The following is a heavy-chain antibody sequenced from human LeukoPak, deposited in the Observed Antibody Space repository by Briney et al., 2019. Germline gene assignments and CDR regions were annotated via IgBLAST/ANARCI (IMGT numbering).Heavy chain of an antibody. D-gene: IGHD5-12*01. V-gene: IGHV4-30-2*01. CDR2: IYHSGST. J-gene: IGHJ3*02. CDR1: GGSISSGGYS. CDR3: ARASIILSAFDI. Sequence: PSETLSLTCAVSGGSISSGGYSWSWIRQPPGKGLEWIGYIYHSGSTYYNPSLKSRVTISVDRSKNRFSLKLSSVTAADTAVYYCARASIILSAFDIWGQGAMVTVSS.